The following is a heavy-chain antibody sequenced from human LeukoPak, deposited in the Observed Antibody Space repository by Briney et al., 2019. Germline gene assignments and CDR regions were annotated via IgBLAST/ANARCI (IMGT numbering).Heavy chain of an antibody. CDR1: GGSISSYY. D-gene: IGHD1-26*01. CDR3: ARDILSDREGY. V-gene: IGHV4-59*01. J-gene: IGHJ4*02. CDR2: IYYSGST. Sequence: PSGTLSLTCTVSGGSISSYYWSWIRQPPGKGLEWIGYIYYSGSTNYNPSLKSRVTISVDTSKNQFSLKLSSVTAADTAVYYCARDILSDREGYWGQGTLVTVSS.